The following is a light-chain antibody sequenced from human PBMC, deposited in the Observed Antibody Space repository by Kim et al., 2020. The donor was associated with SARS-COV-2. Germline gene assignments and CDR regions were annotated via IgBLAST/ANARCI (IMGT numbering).Light chain of an antibody. CDR2: EVS. J-gene: IGLJ3*02. V-gene: IGLV2-18*02. Sequence: GQSGTISCTGTSSDVGSYDRVSWYQQPPGTAPKVMIYEVSNRPSGVPDRFSGSKSGNTASLTISGLQAEDEADYYYSSYTSNSTWVFGGGTQLTVL. CDR1: SSDVGSYDR. CDR3: SSYTSNSTWV.